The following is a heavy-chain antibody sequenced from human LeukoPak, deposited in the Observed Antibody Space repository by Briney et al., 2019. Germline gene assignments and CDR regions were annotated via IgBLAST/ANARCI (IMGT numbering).Heavy chain of an antibody. J-gene: IGHJ4*02. D-gene: IGHD3-3*01. Sequence: LETLSLTCTVSGGTISSSSYYWGWIRQPPGKGLEWIGSIYYSGNTYYNPSLKSRVTISVDTSKNQFSLKLSSVTAADTALYYCARSLRFLECYPFDYWGQGTLVTVSS. CDR2: IYYSGNT. V-gene: IGHV4-39*01. CDR1: GGTISSSSYY. CDR3: ARSLRFLECYPFDY.